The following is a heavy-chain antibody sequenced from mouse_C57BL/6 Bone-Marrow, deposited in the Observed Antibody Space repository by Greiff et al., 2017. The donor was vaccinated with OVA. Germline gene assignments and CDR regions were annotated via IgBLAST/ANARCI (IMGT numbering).Heavy chain of an antibody. Sequence: EVQRVESGGGLVQPGGSMKLSCAASGFTFSDAWMDWVRQSPEKGLEWVAEIRNKANNHATYYAESVKGRFTISRDDSKSSVYLQMNSLRAEDTGIYYCTAHGNFLFDYWGQGTTLTVSS. J-gene: IGHJ2*01. CDR1: GFTFSDAW. CDR2: IRNKANNHAT. V-gene: IGHV6-6*01. D-gene: IGHD2-1*01. CDR3: TAHGNFLFDY.